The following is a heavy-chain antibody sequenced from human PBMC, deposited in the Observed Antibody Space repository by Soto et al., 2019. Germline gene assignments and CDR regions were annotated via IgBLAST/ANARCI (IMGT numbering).Heavy chain of an antibody. CDR2: IYWDDNT. Sequence: QITLKESGPTLVKPTQTLTLTCTFSGFSLSTRGVGVGWISQSPGKALEWLAVIYWDDNTRHSPSLKSRRTIPKDTSKSQVGLTLTNMGPVDTAAYYCALQMSRNYYDCNWGQGTLVTVSS. D-gene: IGHD3-22*01. CDR3: ALQMSRNYYDCN. CDR1: GFSLSTRGVG. V-gene: IGHV2-5*02. J-gene: IGHJ4*02.